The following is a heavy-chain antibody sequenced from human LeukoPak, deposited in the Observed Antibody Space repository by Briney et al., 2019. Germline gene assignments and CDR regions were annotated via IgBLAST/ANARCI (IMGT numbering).Heavy chain of an antibody. Sequence: PSETLSLTCAVYGGSFSGYYWSWIRQPPGKGLEWIGEINHSGSTNYNPSLKSRVTISVDTSKNQFSLRLSSVTAADTAVYYCARDNGLTVDAFDIWGQGTMVTVSS. J-gene: IGHJ3*02. V-gene: IGHV4-34*01. CDR3: ARDNGLTVDAFDI. CDR2: INHSGST. D-gene: IGHD1-20*01. CDR1: GGSFSGYY.